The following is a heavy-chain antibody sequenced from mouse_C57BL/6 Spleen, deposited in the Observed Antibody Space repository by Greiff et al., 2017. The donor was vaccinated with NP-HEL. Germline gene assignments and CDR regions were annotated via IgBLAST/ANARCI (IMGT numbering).Heavy chain of an antibody. Sequence: DVKLVESGPGLVKPSQSLSLTCSVTGYSITSGYYWNWIRQFPGNKLEWMGYISYDGSNNYNPSLKNRISITRDTSKNQFFLKLNSVTTEDTATYYCARGGDPAWFAYWGQGTLVTVSA. V-gene: IGHV3-6*01. CDR3: ARGGDPAWFAY. D-gene: IGHD2-13*01. CDR2: ISYDGSN. CDR1: GYSITSGYY. J-gene: IGHJ3*01.